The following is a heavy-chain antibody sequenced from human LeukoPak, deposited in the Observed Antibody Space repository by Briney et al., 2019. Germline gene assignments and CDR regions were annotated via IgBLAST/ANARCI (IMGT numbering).Heavy chain of an antibody. J-gene: IGHJ4*02. V-gene: IGHV3-53*01. D-gene: IGHD4-17*01. CDR3: ARDAGPPGDGDLCFDY. CDR1: GFTVSGNY. Sequence: PGGSLRLSCAASGFTVSGNYMSWVPQAPGKRLEWVSVIYSGGDTYYADSVKGRFTISRDNAKNSLYLQMNSLRAEDTAVYYCARDAGPPGDGDLCFDYWGQGTLVTVSS. CDR2: IYSGGDT.